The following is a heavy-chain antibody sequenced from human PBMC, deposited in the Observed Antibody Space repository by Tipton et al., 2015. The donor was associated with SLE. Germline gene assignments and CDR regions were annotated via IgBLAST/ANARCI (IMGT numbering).Heavy chain of an antibody. J-gene: IGHJ4*02. D-gene: IGHD3-16*01. CDR1: GYTFSNYG. CDR3: ARDVVSQGVMFFDH. CDR2: ISAYNGNT. V-gene: IGHV1-18*01. Sequence: QVQLVQSGAEVKKPGASVKVSCKASGYTFSNYGVSWLRQAPGQGLEWVGWISAYNGNTESAQKFQGRVTLTTEKSTNTAYMEMKRMRSDDTAVYYCARDVVSQGVMFFDHWGQGSLVTVSS.